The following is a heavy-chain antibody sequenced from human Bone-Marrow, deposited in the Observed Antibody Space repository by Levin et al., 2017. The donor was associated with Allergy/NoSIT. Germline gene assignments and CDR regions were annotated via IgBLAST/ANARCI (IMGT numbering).Heavy chain of an antibody. CDR1: GFVFDSFW. CDR2: INGDGSET. J-gene: IGHJ3*02. Sequence: GGSLRLSCSASGFVFDSFWMSWVRRAPGRGLEWVANINGDGSETFYVDSVKGRFTVSRDNSKNLVSLQMDSLRVDDTAVYYCVRDPILWRTTHEAFDIWGQGTMVTVSS. CDR3: VRDPILWRTTHEAFDI. V-gene: IGHV3-7*01. D-gene: IGHD1-14*01.